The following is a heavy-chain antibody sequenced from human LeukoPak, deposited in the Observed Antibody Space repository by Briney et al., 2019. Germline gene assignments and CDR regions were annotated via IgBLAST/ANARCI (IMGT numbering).Heavy chain of an antibody. CDR1: GFTFSSYG. Sequence: GGSLRLSCAASGFTFSSYGTHWVRQAPGKGLEWVAVIWYDGSNKYYADSVKGRFTISRDNSKNTLYLQMNSLRAEDTAVYYCARDPSGRGVATTSWGQGTLVTVSS. D-gene: IGHD5-12*01. CDR3: ARDPSGRGVATTS. V-gene: IGHV3-33*01. J-gene: IGHJ5*02. CDR2: IWYDGSNK.